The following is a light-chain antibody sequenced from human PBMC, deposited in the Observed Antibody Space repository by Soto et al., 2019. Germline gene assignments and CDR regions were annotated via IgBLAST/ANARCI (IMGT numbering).Light chain of an antibody. CDR1: SSDVGSYNY. J-gene: IGLJ2*01. CDR2: EVS. Sequence: QSVLTQPASVSGSPGQSITISCTGTSSDVGSYNYVSWYQQHPGKAPKLMIYEVSNRPSGVSNRFSGSKSGNTASLTISGLQAEDEADYYCSSYISTNTRLFGGGTKLTVL. CDR3: SSYISTNTRL. V-gene: IGLV2-14*01.